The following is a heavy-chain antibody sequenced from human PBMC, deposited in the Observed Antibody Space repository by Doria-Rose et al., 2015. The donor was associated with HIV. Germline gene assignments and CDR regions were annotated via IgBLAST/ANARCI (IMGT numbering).Heavy chain of an antibody. CDR3: ARIKSSRWYHKYYFDF. J-gene: IGHJ4*02. V-gene: IGHV2-26*01. Sequence: PGPVLVKPTETLTLTCTVSGVSLSSPGMGVSWIRQPPGKALEWLANIFSDDESSYKTSLRSRLTISGGTSKSQVVLTMTDMDPVDTATYYCARIKSSRWYHKYYFDFWGQGTLVIVSA. CDR2: IFSDDES. D-gene: IGHD6-13*01. CDR1: GVSLSSPGMG.